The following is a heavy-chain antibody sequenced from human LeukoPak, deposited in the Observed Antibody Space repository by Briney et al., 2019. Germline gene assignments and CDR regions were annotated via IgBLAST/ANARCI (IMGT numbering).Heavy chain of an antibody. Sequence: PGGSLRLSCVASGFTFSGYEMNWVRRAPGKGLEWVSYISSSGRTIYYVDSVKGRFTISRDNAKNSLYLQMNSLRAEDTAVYYCARVWGGVTTKRTAYYYDSSGYRDYWGQGTLVTVSS. CDR2: ISSSGRTI. CDR1: GFTFSGYE. D-gene: IGHD3-22*01. J-gene: IGHJ4*02. V-gene: IGHV3-48*03. CDR3: ARVWGGVTTKRTAYYYDSSGYRDY.